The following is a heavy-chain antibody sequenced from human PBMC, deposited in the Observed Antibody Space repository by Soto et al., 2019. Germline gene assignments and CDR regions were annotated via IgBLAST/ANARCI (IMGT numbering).Heavy chain of an antibody. J-gene: IGHJ4*02. V-gene: IGHV3-49*04. D-gene: IGHD3-9*01. CDR3: ARDLDSLFRIRAFDY. CDR2: IRSKGHGGTT. Sequence: PGGSLRLSCTASGFNFGDYAMGWVRQAPGKGLEWVAYIRSKGHGGTTEYAASVRGRFTISRDVSETIAYLQMDSLKTEDTAVYYCARDLDSLFRIRAFDYWGQGALVTVSS. CDR1: GFNFGDYA.